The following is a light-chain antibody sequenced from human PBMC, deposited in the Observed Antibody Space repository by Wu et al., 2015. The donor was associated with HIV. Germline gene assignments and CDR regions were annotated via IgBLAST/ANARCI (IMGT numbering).Light chain of an antibody. CDR2: GAS. Sequence: EIVLTQSPSTLSLSPGDRATLSCRASQSVTNSYLAWYQQKPGQAPRLLIFGASNGAAGVPHRFSGSGSGTDFTLTISRLEPEDFAVYYCQQRSSWPQTFGQGTKLEIK. V-gene: IGKV3D-20*02. CDR1: QSVTNSY. J-gene: IGKJ2*01. CDR3: QQRSSWPQT.